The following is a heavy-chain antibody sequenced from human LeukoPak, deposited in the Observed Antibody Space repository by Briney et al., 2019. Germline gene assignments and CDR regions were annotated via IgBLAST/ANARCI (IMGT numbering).Heavy chain of an antibody. CDR1: GFTFSSYS. J-gene: IGHJ4*02. Sequence: GGSLRLSCAASGFTFSSYSMNWVRQAPGKGLEWVSSISSSSSYIYYADSVKGRFTISRDNSKNTLYLQMNSLRAEDTAVYYCAKVTSRTATNYSDYWGQGTLVTVSS. D-gene: IGHD2-15*01. V-gene: IGHV3-21*04. CDR3: AKVTSRTATNYSDY. CDR2: ISSSSSYI.